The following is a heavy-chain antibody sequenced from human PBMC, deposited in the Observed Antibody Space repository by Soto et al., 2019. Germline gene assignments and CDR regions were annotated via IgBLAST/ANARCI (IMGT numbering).Heavy chain of an antibody. D-gene: IGHD6-13*01. CDR2: VSGSGGAT. CDR1: GFTFSAYA. J-gene: IGHJ4*02. CDR3: AKKVVYSSSWYPHFDN. Sequence: EVQLLESGGGLVQPGGSLRLSCAASGFTFSAYAMSWVRQAQGKGLEWVSAVSGSGGATYYEDSVKGRFTISRDNYKNTQYLQMNSLRAEDTALYYCAKKVVYSSSWYPHFDNWGQGILVNVSS. V-gene: IGHV3-23*01.